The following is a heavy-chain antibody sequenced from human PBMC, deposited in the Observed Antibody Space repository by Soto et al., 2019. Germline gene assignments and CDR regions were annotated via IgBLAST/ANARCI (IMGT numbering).Heavy chain of an antibody. CDR1: GFTFSSYW. V-gene: IGHV3-74*01. J-gene: IGHJ4*02. CDR3: ARTEKKYYFDY. D-gene: IGHD2-21*02. CDR2: INSDGSST. Sequence: GGSLRLSCAASGFTFSSYWMHWVRQAPGKGLVWVSRINSDGSSTSYADSVKGRFTISRDNAKNTLYLQMNSLRAEDTAVYYCARTEKKYYFDYWGQGTLVTVSS.